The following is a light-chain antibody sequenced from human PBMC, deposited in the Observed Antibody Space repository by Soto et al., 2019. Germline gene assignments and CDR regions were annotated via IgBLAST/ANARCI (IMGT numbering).Light chain of an antibody. CDR1: QSVSSN. CDR2: GAS. Sequence: ETVMTQSPATVSVSPGETVTLYCRASQSVSSNLAWYQQRPGQAPRLLISGASTRATGIPARFSGSGSGTEFTLTISSLQSEDFAFYYCQQWNNWPPLTFGGGTKVEIK. J-gene: IGKJ4*01. V-gene: IGKV3-15*01. CDR3: QQWNNWPPLT.